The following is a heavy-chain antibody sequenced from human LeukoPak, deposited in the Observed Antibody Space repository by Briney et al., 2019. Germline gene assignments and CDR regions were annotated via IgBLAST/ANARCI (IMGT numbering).Heavy chain of an antibody. CDR3: AKDLGYGDPY. D-gene: IGHD4-17*01. Sequence: GRSLRLSCAASGFTFSSYGMHWVRQAPGKGLEWVAVISYDGSNKYYADSVKGRFTISRDNSKNTLYLQMNSLRAEDTAVYYCAKDLGYGDPYWGQGTLVTVSS. CDR1: GFTFSSYG. J-gene: IGHJ4*02. CDR2: ISYDGSNK. V-gene: IGHV3-30*18.